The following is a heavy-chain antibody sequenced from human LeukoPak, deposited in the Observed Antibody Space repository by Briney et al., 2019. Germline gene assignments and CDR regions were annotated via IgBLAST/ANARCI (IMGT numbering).Heavy chain of an antibody. CDR3: ARRSYYHILTGYYGAFDI. CDR1: GASISSYY. Sequence: SETLSLTCTVSGASISSYYWSWIRQPPGKGLEWIGYIYYSGSTNYNPSLKSRVTISVDTSKNQFSLRLSSVTAADTAVYYCARRSYYHILTGYYGAFDIWGQGTMVTVSS. J-gene: IGHJ3*02. D-gene: IGHD3-9*01. V-gene: IGHV4-59*08. CDR2: IYYSGST.